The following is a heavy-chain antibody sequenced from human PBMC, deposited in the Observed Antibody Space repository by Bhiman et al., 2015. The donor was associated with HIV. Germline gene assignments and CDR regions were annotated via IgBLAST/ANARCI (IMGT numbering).Heavy chain of an antibody. Sequence: QVQLVESGGGVVQPGRSLRLSCAASGFTFSRHGMHWVRQAPGKGLEWVAVISYDGINKYYSDSVKGRFTISRDSSKNTLYLQMNSLRAEDTAVYYCATYNGDYGSEYYGYWGQGTLVTVSS. D-gene: IGHD4-17*01. V-gene: IGHV3-30*03. J-gene: IGHJ4*02. CDR1: GFTFSRHG. CDR3: ATYNGDYGSEYYGY. CDR2: ISYDGINK.